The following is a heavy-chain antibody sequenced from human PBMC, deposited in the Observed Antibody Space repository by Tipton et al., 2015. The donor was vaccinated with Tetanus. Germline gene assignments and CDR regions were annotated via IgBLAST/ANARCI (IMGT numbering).Heavy chain of an antibody. CDR2: INHSGST. V-gene: IGHV4-34*01. CDR1: GGSFSGYY. J-gene: IGHJ4*02. CDR3: ASITLRARRSYFDS. D-gene: IGHD1-14*01. Sequence: TLSLTCAVYGGSFSGYYWSWIRQPPGKGLEWIGEINHSGSTNYNPSLKSRVTISVDTSKNQFSLKLSSVTAADTAVYYCASITLRARRSYFDSEGQGTLVTVSS.